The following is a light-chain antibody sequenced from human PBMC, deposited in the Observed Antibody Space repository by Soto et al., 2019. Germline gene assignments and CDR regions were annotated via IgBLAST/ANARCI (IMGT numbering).Light chain of an antibody. CDR2: DAS. CDR1: KSVSSN. Sequence: DIIMTQSPATGSVSPGERATLSCRAGKSVSSNLAWYQQKPGQAPRLLIYDASTRATGIPDRFSASGSGTEFTLKITSLQSEDFAVHYWQQYDVWRTFRRGTKVDIX. J-gene: IGKJ4*01. V-gene: IGKV3-15*01. CDR3: QQYDVWRT.